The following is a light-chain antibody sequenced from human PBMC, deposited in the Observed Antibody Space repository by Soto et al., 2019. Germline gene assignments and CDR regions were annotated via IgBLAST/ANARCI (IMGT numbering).Light chain of an antibody. CDR1: QSISSY. CDR2: AAS. J-gene: IGKJ4*01. CDR3: QQSDSTPLT. Sequence: DIQMTHSPSSLSASVGDXVTIPCRASQSISSYLNWYQQKPGKAPKLLIYAASSLQSGVPSRFSGSGSGTDFTLTISSLQPEDVATYYCQQSDSTPLTFGGGTKVDIK. V-gene: IGKV1-39*01.